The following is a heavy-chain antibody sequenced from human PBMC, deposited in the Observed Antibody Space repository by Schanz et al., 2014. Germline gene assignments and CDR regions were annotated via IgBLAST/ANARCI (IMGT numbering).Heavy chain of an antibody. Sequence: EAQSVESGGGLVQPGGSLRVSCAASGFTFRGYWMTWVRQAPGGGLEWISAISGSGGDTYYPDSVKGRFTISRDNSKNTLYLQMNSLRAEDTSVDYCAKGQLLSYYFDYWGQGALVTVSS. D-gene: IGHD2-21*01. CDR3: AKGQLLSYYFDY. CDR2: ISGSGGDT. J-gene: IGHJ4*02. CDR1: GFTFRGYW. V-gene: IGHV3-23*04.